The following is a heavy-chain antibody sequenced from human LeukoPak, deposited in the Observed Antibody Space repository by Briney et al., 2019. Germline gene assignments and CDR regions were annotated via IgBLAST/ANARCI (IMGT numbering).Heavy chain of an antibody. Sequence: SETLSLTCTVSGGSITSSSYFWGWIRQPPGKGLEWIGTIYYSGSTYYNPSLKSRVTISVDTSKNQFSLKLSSVTAADTAVYYCASPPPVTTGVAYWGQGTLVTVSS. J-gene: IGHJ4*02. V-gene: IGHV4-39*07. CDR1: GGSITSSSYF. CDR3: ASPPPVTTGVAY. D-gene: IGHD4-17*01. CDR2: IYYSGST.